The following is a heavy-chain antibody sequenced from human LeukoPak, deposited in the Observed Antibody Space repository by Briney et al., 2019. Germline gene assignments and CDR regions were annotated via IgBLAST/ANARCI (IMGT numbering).Heavy chain of an antibody. Sequence: SETLSLTCTVSGGSISSHYWSWIRQPPGKGLEWIGYISYSESTNYNPSLKSRVTIAADTSKNQFSLKLSSVTAADTSVYYCARLKYNYGPFDYWGQATLVTVSS. CDR2: ISYSEST. V-gene: IGHV4-59*08. CDR3: ARLKYNYGPFDY. CDR1: GGSISSHY. J-gene: IGHJ4*02. D-gene: IGHD5-18*01.